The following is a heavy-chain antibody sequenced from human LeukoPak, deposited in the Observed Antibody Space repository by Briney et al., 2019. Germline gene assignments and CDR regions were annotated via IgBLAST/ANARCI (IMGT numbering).Heavy chain of an antibody. V-gene: IGHV4-39*01. CDR2: IYYSGST. Sequence: PSETLSLTCTVSGGSISSSSYYWGWIRQPPGKGLEWIGRIYYSGSTYYNPSLNSRVTISVDTSKHQFSLKLSSVTAADTAVYYCARLEQWLAHFDYWGQGTLVTVSS. J-gene: IGHJ4*02. CDR1: GGSISSSSYY. D-gene: IGHD6-19*01. CDR3: ARLEQWLAHFDY.